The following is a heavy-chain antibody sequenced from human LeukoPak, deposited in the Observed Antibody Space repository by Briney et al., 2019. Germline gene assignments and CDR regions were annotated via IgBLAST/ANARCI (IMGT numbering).Heavy chain of an antibody. CDR3: AKDQYSSGWHHFDY. V-gene: IGHV3-9*01. CDR2: ISWNSGSI. J-gene: IGHJ4*02. Sequence: GRSLRLSCAASGFTFDDYAMHWVRQAPGKGLEWVSGISWNSGSIGYADSVKGRFTISRDNAKNFLYLHTNSLRAEDTGLYYCAKDQYSSGWHHFDYWGQGILVTVSS. CDR1: GFTFDDYA. D-gene: IGHD6-19*01.